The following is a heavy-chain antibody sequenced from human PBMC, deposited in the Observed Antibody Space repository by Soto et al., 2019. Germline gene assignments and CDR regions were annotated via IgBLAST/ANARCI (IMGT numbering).Heavy chain of an antibody. CDR3: ARDQGSHPGD. D-gene: IGHD6-13*01. CDR2: IHHSGST. Sequence: QVQLQESGPGLVRPSGNVSLTCAVSGGSISNGYWWSWVRQPPGKGLAWIGEIHHSGSTNYNPSLKSRVTMSVVPSKNLFSLALNSVTAADTAFYSGARDQGSHPGDWGQRTLVSVSA. V-gene: IGHV4-4*02. CDR1: GGSISNGYW. J-gene: IGHJ4*02.